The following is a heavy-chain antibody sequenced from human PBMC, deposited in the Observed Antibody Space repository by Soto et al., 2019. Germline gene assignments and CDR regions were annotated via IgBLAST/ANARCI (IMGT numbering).Heavy chain of an antibody. CDR2: IYYSGSP. V-gene: IGHV4-31*03. D-gene: IGHD4-17*01. Sequence: PSETLSLTCTVSGGPISSGGYYWSWLRQHPGKGLAWIGYIYYSGSPYYNPSRESRVTISVDTSKNQFSLKLSSVTAADTAVYYCARVVGLRSSDYWGQGTLVTVFS. J-gene: IGHJ4*02. CDR3: ARVVGLRSSDY. CDR1: GGPISSGGYY.